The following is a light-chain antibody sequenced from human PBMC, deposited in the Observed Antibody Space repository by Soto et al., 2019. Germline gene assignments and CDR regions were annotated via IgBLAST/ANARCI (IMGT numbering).Light chain of an antibody. CDR1: QSISSW. V-gene: IGKV1-5*03. J-gene: IGKJ1*01. Sequence: DLQMTQSPSTLSASVGDRVTITCRASQSISSWLAWYQQKPGKAPKLLISQTSKLESGVPSRFSGSGSGTEFTLTISSLQPDDFASYYCQQYKSYSRTFGQGSKVEVK. CDR3: QQYKSYSRT. CDR2: QTS.